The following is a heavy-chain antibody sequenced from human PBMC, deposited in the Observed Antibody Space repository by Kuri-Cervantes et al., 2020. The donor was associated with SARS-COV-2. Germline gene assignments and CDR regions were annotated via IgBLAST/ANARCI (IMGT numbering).Heavy chain of an antibody. CDR2: INHRGST. CDR1: GGSFSGYY. V-gene: IGHV4-34*01. Sequence: ESLKISCAVYGGSFSGYYWSWIRQPPGKGLEWIGEINHRGSTNYNPSLKSRVTISVDTSKNQFSLKLSSVTAADTAVYYCAREGSTRDLGIDYWGQGTLVTVSS. D-gene: IGHD2-2*01. CDR3: AREGSTRDLGIDY. J-gene: IGHJ4*02.